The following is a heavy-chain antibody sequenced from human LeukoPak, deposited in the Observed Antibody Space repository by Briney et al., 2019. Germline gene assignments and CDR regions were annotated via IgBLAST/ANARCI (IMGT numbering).Heavy chain of an antibody. CDR2: ISYDGSNK. J-gene: IGHJ4*02. CDR1: GFTFGNYG. V-gene: IGHV3-30*03. CDR3: ATSGLSRFGF. Sequence: PGGSLRLSCAASGFTFGNYGMTWVRQAPGKGLEWVAVISYDGSNKYYADSVKGRFTISRDNSKNTLYLQMNSLRAGDTAVYYCATSGLSRFGFWGQGTLVTVSS. D-gene: IGHD2/OR15-2a*01.